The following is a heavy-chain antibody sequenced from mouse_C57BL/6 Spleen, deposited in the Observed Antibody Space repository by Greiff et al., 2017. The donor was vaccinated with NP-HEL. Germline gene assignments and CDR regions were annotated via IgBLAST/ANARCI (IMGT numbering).Heavy chain of an antibody. CDR2: ISGGGGNT. CDR3: ARRPPYGDWYFDV. CDR1: GFTFSSYT. Sequence: EVMLVESGGGLVKPGGSLKLSCAASGFTFSSYTMSWVRQTPEKRLEWVATISGGGGNTYYPDSVKGRFTISRDNAKNTLYLQMSSLRSEDTALYYCARRPPYGDWYFDVWGTGTTVTVSS. V-gene: IGHV5-9*01. J-gene: IGHJ1*03. D-gene: IGHD1-1*02.